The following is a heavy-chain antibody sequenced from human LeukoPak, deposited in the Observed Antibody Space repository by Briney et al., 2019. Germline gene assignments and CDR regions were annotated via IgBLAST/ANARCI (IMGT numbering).Heavy chain of an antibody. V-gene: IGHV1-18*01. J-gene: IGHJ4*02. CDR1: GYTSTSCG. CDR2: TSTHNGNT. CDR3: ATIFGVKNFDY. Sequence: ASVKVSCKASGYTSTSCGITWVRQAPGQGLEWVGWTSTHNGNTNYAQKLQGRVTMTTDTFTNTAYMELRSLRSDDTAVYYCATIFGVKNFDYWGQGTLVTVSS. D-gene: IGHD3-3*01.